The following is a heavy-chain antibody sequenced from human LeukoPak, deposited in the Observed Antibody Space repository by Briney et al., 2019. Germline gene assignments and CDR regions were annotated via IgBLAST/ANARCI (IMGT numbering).Heavy chain of an antibody. V-gene: IGHV3-33*01. CDR3: SREWDSRGYTFFQH. CDR1: GFTFRSYG. J-gene: IGHJ1*01. Sequence: PGGSLTLSCAASGFTFRSYGMHWVRQAPGKGLEWVAVIWYDGSNKYYLAFVKGRFTISRDNSKNTLYLQMNSLRAETTALYYCSREWDSRGYTFFQHWGQGTLVTVSS. CDR2: IWYDGSNK. D-gene: IGHD3-22*01.